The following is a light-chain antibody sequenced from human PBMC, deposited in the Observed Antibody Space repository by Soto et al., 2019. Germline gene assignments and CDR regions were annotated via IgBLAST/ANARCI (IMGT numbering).Light chain of an antibody. Sequence: QSVLTQPPSVSAAPGQTVTISCSGSGSNIGKNNVSWYLQLPAATPKLLIYDTNKRPSGIPDRFSGSKTGTSTTLGITGLQNGDEADYFCGTWDTRLSVVVFGGGTKLTVL. J-gene: IGLJ2*01. V-gene: IGLV1-51*01. CDR1: GSNIGKNN. CDR2: DTN. CDR3: GTWDTRLSVVV.